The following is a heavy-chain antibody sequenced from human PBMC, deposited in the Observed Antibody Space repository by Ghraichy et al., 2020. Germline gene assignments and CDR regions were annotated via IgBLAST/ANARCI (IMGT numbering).Heavy chain of an antibody. J-gene: IGHJ3*02. CDR2: IYYSGST. D-gene: IGHD4-23*01. Sequence: SQTLSLTCTVSGGSISSYYWSWIRQPPGKGLEWIGYIYYSGSTNYNPSLKSRVTISVDTSKNQFSLKLSSVTAADTAVYYCAIPGGGNLGAFDIWGQGTMVTVSS. CDR1: GGSISSYY. CDR3: AIPGGGNLGAFDI. V-gene: IGHV4-59*01.